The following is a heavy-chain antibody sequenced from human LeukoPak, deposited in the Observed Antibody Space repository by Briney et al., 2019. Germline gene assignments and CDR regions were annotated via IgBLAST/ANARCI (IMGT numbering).Heavy chain of an antibody. D-gene: IGHD2-21*02. CDR2: IIPILGIA. J-gene: IGHJ6*02. V-gene: IGHV1-69*04. Sequence: SVKVSCKASGCTFSSYAISWVRQAPGQGLEWMGRIIPILGIANYAQKFQGRVTITADKSTSTAYMELSSLRSEDTAVYYCARGIIVVVTDEYYYYGMDVWGQGTTVTVSS. CDR3: ARGIIVVVTDEYYYYGMDV. CDR1: GCTFSSYA.